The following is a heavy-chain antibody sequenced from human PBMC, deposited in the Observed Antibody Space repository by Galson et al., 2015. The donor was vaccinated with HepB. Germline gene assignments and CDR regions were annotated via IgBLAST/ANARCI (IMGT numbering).Heavy chain of an antibody. CDR3: TTGRTFDF. Sequence: SLRLPCAGSGFTFSNAWMSWVRQAPGKGLEWVGRVKSKSNGGTIDYPAPVKGRFTISRDDSINTVYLQMNSLKSEDTAVYYCTTGRTFDFWGQGTMVTVSS. CDR1: GFTFSNAW. CDR2: VKSKSNGGTI. V-gene: IGHV3-15*01. J-gene: IGHJ3*01.